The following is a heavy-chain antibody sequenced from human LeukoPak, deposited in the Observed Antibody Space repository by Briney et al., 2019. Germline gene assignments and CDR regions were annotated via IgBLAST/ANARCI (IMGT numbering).Heavy chain of an antibody. CDR1: GFTFSSYA. CDR3: AIPVRSGSLLGTDV. CDR2: ISSSSSHI. V-gene: IGHV3-21*01. J-gene: IGHJ6*02. Sequence: GGSLRLSCAASGFTFSSYAMSWVRQAPGKGLEWVSSISSSSSHIYYADSVKGRFTISRDNAKNSLYLQMNSLRAEDTAVYHCAIPVRSGSLLGTDVWGQGTTVTVSS. D-gene: IGHD2-15*01.